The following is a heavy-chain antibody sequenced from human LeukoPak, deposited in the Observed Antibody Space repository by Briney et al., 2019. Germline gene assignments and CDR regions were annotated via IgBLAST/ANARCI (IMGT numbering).Heavy chain of an antibody. CDR2: IKQDGSEK. Sequence: GGSLRLSCAVSGFTFSSWWMTWVRQAPGKGLEWVANIKQDGSEKNYVDSVKGRFTISRDNAKNSLYLQMNSLRAEDTAVYYCARESGSGLGPDYWGQGTLVTVSS. CDR3: ARESGSGLGPDY. J-gene: IGHJ4*02. CDR1: GFTFSSWW. V-gene: IGHV3-7*01. D-gene: IGHD2-15*01.